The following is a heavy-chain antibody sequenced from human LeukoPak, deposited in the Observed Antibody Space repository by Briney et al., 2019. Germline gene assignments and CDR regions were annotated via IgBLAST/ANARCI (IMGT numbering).Heavy chain of an antibody. J-gene: IGHJ4*02. CDR3: ARSQGYSYGSSY. CDR2: IVPILGTA. V-gene: IGHV1-69*13. Sequence: SVKVSCKAPGGSFGRYAISWVRQAPGQGLEWMGGIVPILGTANYAQKFQGRVTITADDSTGTAYMELTSLRSADTAVYYCARSQGYSYGSSYWGQGTLVTVSS. CDR1: GGSFGRYA. D-gene: IGHD5-18*01.